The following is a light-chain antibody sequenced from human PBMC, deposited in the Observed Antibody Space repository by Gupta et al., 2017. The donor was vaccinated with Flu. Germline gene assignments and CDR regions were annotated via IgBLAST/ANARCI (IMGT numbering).Light chain of an antibody. CDR3: QHRKNWPWT. CDR2: DRS. CDR1: QNVSPY. Sequence: PGTLSLSPGERATLSCRASQNVSPYLAWYQQKPGQPPRLLIYDRSNRAAGIPARFSGSGSGTDFTLTINTLEPEDFAVYYCQHRKNWPWTFGQGTKVEI. V-gene: IGKV3-11*01. J-gene: IGKJ1*01.